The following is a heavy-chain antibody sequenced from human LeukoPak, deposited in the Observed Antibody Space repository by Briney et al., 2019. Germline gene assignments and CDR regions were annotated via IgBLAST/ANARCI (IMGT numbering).Heavy chain of an antibody. J-gene: IGHJ3*02. CDR2: IKQDGSEK. CDR1: GFTFSSYW. Sequence: PGGPLGFSCAAPGFTFSSYWISWVRQAPGKGREWVANIKQDGSEKYYVDSVKGRFTISRDNAKNSLYLQMNSLRAEDTAVYYCARDLPEGAFDIWGQGTMVTVSS. V-gene: IGHV3-7*01. CDR3: ARDLPEGAFDI.